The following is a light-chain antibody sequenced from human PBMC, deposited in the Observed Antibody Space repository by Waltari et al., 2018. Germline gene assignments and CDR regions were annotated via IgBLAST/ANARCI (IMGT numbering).Light chain of an antibody. CDR2: LNSDGSH. Sequence: QLVLTQSPSASASLGASVKLTCTLSTGHSDYAIAWHQQQPERGPRYLLKLNSDGSHTKGDGIHHRLPGPSSGAERYLPISSLHSDDEAAYYCQTWGSGTVIFGGWTQLAVL. CDR1: TGHSDYA. CDR3: QTWGSGTVI. V-gene: IGLV4-69*01. J-gene: IGLJ2*01.